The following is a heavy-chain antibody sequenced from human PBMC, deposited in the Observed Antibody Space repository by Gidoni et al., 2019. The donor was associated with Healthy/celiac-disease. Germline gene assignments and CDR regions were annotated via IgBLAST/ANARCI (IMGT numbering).Heavy chain of an antibody. D-gene: IGHD3-10*01. CDR3: ARGAPMVPGVICPFGY. V-gene: IGHV4-34*01. Sequence: QGQLQQWGAGLWKPSETLSLTCAVYGVSFSGYDWSWIRQPPGTRREWIGEINHSGNTNYNPSLKSRVTISVDTSKNQFSLKLSSVPAADTAVYFCARGAPMVPGVICPFGYWGQGTLVTVSS. J-gene: IGHJ4*02. CDR1: GVSFSGYD. CDR2: INHSGNT.